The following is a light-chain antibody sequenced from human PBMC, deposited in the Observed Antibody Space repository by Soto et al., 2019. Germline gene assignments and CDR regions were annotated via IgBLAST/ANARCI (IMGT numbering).Light chain of an antibody. J-gene: IGKJ5*01. CDR2: AAS. V-gene: IGKV1-39*01. CDR3: QQSYSTPPL. Sequence: DIQMPQSPSSLSASVEDRVVITCRASQSISNHLNWYQQKPGKAPKLLIYAASSLQSGVPSRFSGSGSGTDFTLTISSLQPEDFATYYCQQSYSTPPLFGQGTRLEIK. CDR1: QSISNH.